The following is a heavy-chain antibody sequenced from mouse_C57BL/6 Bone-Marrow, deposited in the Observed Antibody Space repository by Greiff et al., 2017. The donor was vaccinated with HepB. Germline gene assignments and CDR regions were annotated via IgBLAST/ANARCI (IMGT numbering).Heavy chain of an antibody. CDR2: IDPSDSYT. Sequence: QVQLQQPGAELVKPGASVKLSCKASGYTFTSYWMQWVKQRPGQGLEWIGEIDPSDSYTNYNQKFKGKATLTVDTSSSTAYMQLSSLTSEDSAVYYCARGGYWLAYWGQGTLVTVSA. CDR1: GYTFTSYW. CDR3: ARGGYWLAY. V-gene: IGHV1-50*01. D-gene: IGHD3-2*02. J-gene: IGHJ3*01.